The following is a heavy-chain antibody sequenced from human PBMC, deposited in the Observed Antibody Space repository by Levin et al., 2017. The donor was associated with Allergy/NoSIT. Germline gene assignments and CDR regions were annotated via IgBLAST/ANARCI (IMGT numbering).Heavy chain of an antibody. V-gene: IGHV4-59*01. CDR2: IYYSGST. Sequence: SSETLSLTCTVSGGSISSYYWSWIRQPPGKGLEWIGYIYYSGSTNYNPSLKSRVTISVDTSKNQFSLKLSSVTAADTAVYYCARGRGSYSDYWGQGTLVTVSS. CDR1: GGSISSYY. CDR3: ARGRGSYSDY. D-gene: IGHD1-26*01. J-gene: IGHJ4*02.